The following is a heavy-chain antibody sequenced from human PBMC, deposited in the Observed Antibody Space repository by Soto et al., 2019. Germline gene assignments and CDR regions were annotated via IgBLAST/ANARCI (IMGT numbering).Heavy chain of an antibody. CDR3: ARLGAYYHAMDS. CDR1: NGSISPNY. V-gene: IGHV4-59*08. D-gene: IGHD3-22*01. CDR2: IYYAGTT. J-gene: IGHJ1*01. Sequence: SETLSLTCTVSNGSISPNYWSWIRQPPGKGLEWIGYIYYAGTTTYNPSLQSRVSISVDTSKNEVSLKLTSVTAADTAVYLCARLGAYYHAMDSWGQGTLVTVSS.